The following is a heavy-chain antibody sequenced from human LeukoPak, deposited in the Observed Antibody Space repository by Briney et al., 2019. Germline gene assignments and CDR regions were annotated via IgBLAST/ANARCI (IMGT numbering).Heavy chain of an antibody. CDR3: ARGLGYSWYYFDY. J-gene: IGHJ4*02. CDR2: ISADGAAT. V-gene: IGHV3-64D*06. D-gene: IGHD2-15*01. Sequence: PGGSLRLSCSASGFTFSSFVMHWVRQAPGKGLTYVSAISADGAATYYGDSVKGRFTISRDNSKSTLYLEMRSLRLEDTAVYYCARGLGYSWYYFDYWGQGTLVTVSS. CDR1: GFTFSSFV.